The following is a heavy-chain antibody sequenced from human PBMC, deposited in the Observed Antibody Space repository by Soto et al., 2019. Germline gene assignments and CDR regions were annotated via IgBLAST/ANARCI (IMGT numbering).Heavy chain of an antibody. CDR1: GFTFINYA. CDR3: ARKVLGSTSRPDWWYFDL. D-gene: IGHD2-2*01. Sequence: EVQLLESGGGLVQPGGSLRLSCVGSGFTFINYAMNWVRQTPGKGLELVSGISGGGDRTFDADSVKGRFTISRDNSKNTVNLQMNSLRADYTAVYYCARKVLGSTSRPDWWYFDLWGRGTLVTVSS. J-gene: IGHJ2*01. V-gene: IGHV3-23*01. CDR2: ISGGGDRT.